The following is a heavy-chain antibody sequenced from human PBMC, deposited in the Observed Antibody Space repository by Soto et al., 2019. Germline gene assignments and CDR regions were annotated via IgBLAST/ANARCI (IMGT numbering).Heavy chain of an antibody. Sequence: QVQLVQSGPEVKKPGASVKVSCKTSGYTFTSFGISWVRQAPGQELEWMGWITTDKGKTNYAQKFQGRVTMTTDTSTSTAYMELRSLRSDDTSVYYCATRSPAFDYWGQGTLVTVSS. CDR1: GYTFTSFG. V-gene: IGHV1-18*01. J-gene: IGHJ4*02. CDR2: ITTDKGKT. CDR3: ATRSPAFDY.